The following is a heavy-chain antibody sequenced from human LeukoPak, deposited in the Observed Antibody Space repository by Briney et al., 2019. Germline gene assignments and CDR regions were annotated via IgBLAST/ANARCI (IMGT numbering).Heavy chain of an antibody. CDR1: GFTFNNAW. D-gene: IGHD3-10*01. J-gene: IGHJ4*02. CDR3: AKGNYGSGTDY. CDR2: IKSKTDGETT. Sequence: GGSLRLSCAASGFTFNNAWMSWVRQAPGKGLEWVGRIKSKTDGETTDYAASVKGRFTISRDDSKNTLYLQMNSLRAEDTAVYYCAKGNYGSGTDYWGQGTLVTVSS. V-gene: IGHV3-15*01.